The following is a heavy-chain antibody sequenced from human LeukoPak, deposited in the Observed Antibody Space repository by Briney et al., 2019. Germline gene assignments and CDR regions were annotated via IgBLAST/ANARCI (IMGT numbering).Heavy chain of an antibody. V-gene: IGHV4-59*01. CDR3: ATDPSSSWYNNWFDP. CDR2: IYYSGST. D-gene: IGHD6-13*01. J-gene: IGHJ5*02. Sequence: SETLSLTCTVSGGSISSYYWSWIRQPPGEGLEWIGYIYYSGSTNYNPSLKSRVTISVDTSKNQFSLKLSSLTAADTAVYYCATDPSSSWYNNWFDPWGQGTLVTVSS. CDR1: GGSISSYY.